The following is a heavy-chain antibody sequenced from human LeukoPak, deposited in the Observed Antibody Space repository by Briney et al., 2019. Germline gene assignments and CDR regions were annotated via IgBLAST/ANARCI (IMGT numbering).Heavy chain of an antibody. V-gene: IGHV4-38-2*02. CDR1: GGSISSYY. CDR2: TYHGGTT. J-gene: IGHJ4*02. D-gene: IGHD2-21*02. Sequence: PSETLSLTCTVSGGSISSYYWSWIRQPPGKGLEWIGSTYHGGTTYSNPSLKSRVIISEDTSKNQFSLKLSSVTAADTAVYYCARGSGDWTYYFDYWGQGTLVTVSS. CDR3: ARGSGDWTYYFDY.